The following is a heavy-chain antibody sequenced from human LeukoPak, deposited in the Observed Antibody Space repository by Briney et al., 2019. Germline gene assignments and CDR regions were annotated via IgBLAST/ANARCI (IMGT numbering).Heavy chain of an antibody. CDR1: GFTFSSNG. CDR2: ISGSGGST. CDR3: ASWRLLYDAFDI. V-gene: IGHV3-23*01. J-gene: IGHJ3*02. D-gene: IGHD2-2*02. Sequence: GGSLRLSCAASGFTFSSNGMSWVRQAPGKGLEWVSAISGSGGSTYYADSVKGRFTVSRDNSKNTLYLQMNSLRVEDTAVYYCASWRLLYDAFDIWGQGTMVTVSS.